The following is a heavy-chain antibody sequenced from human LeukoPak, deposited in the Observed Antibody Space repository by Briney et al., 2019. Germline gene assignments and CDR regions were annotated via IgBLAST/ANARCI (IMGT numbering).Heavy chain of an antibody. D-gene: IGHD4-17*01. Sequence: GESLKISCKDSGYSFTNYWIGWVRQMPGKSLEWMGIIHSADSNTKYSPSFQGQVTISADKSISTAYLQWSGLKASDTAMYYCAGARHGDYRWDYWGQGTLVTVSS. V-gene: IGHV5-51*01. CDR1: GYSFTNYW. CDR2: IHSADSNT. CDR3: AGARHGDYRWDY. J-gene: IGHJ4*02.